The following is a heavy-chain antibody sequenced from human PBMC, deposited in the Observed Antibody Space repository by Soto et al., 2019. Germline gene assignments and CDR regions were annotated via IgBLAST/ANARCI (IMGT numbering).Heavy chain of an antibody. CDR3: ASGRYDYGDYFDY. Sequence: ASVKVSFKASGYSFTSYAMHWVRQAPGQRLEWMGWINAGNGNTKYSQKFQGRVTITRDTSASTAYMELSSLRSEDTAVYYCASGRYDYGDYFDYWGQGTLVTVSS. V-gene: IGHV1-3*01. CDR2: INAGNGNT. J-gene: IGHJ4*02. D-gene: IGHD4-17*01. CDR1: GYSFTSYA.